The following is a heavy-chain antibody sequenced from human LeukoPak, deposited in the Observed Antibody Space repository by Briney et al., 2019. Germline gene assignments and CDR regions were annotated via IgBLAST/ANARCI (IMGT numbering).Heavy chain of an antibody. CDR2: ISAYNGNT. J-gene: IGHJ6*02. Sequence: ASVKVSCKASGYTFTSYGISWVRQAPGQGLEWMGWISAYNGNTNYAQKLQGRVTMTTDTSTSTAYMELRSLRSDDTAVYYCARDLYNWNYCSGLLGSVGMDVWGQGTTVTVSS. V-gene: IGHV1-18*01. D-gene: IGHD1-7*01. CDR1: GYTFTSYG. CDR3: ARDLYNWNYCSGLLGSVGMDV.